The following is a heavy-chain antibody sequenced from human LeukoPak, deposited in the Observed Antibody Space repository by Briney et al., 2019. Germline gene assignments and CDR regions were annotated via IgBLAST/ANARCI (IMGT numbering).Heavy chain of an antibody. D-gene: IGHD6-19*01. CDR1: GYTLTEVS. V-gene: IGHV1-24*01. Sequence: GASVKVSCKXSGYTLTEVSMHWVRQAPGKGLEWMGGFDPEDGETIYAQKFQGRVTMTEDASTDTAYMELSSLRSEDTAVYYCATDGGIAVAGTAWGQGTLVTVSS. CDR2: FDPEDGET. J-gene: IGHJ5*02. CDR3: ATDGGIAVAGTA.